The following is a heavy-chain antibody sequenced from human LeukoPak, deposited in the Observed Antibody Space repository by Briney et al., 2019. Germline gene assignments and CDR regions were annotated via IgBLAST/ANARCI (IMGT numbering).Heavy chain of an antibody. CDR3: ARGGDNYDILTQ. CDR1: ENIFTDYY. Sequence: ASVKVSCKTSENIFTDYYIHWVRQAPGQSLEWLGWINPHSGGTNYAQYFQDRVIMTGDTSISTAYMELRGLISDDTATYYCARGGDNYDILTQWGQGTLVTVSS. J-gene: IGHJ4*02. V-gene: IGHV1-2*02. D-gene: IGHD3-9*01. CDR2: INPHSGGT.